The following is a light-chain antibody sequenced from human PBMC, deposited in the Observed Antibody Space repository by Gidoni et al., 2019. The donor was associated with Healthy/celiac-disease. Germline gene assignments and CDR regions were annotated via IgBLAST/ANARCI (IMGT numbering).Light chain of an antibody. CDR1: QDISNH. CDR2: DAS. CDR3: QQYDNLSWT. Sequence: DIQMTQSPSSLSASVGDRVNITCQASQDISNHLNWYQQKPGKAPKLLIYDASNLETGVPSRFSGSGSGTDFTFTISSLQPEDIATYYCQQYDNLSWTFGQGTKVEIK. V-gene: IGKV1-33*01. J-gene: IGKJ1*01.